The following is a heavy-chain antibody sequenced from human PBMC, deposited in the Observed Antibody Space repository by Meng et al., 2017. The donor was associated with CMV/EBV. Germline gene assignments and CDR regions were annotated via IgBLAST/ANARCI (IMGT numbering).Heavy chain of an antibody. J-gene: IGHJ6*02. Sequence: GGSLRLSCAASGFTVSSNYMSWVRQAPGKGLEWVAFIRYDGSNKYYADSVKGRFTISRDNSKNTLYLQMNSLRAEDTAVYYCAKPIRFLEWLNGMDVWGQGTTVTVSS. V-gene: IGHV3-30*02. CDR1: GFTVSSNY. D-gene: IGHD3-3*01. CDR3: AKPIRFLEWLNGMDV. CDR2: IRYDGSNK.